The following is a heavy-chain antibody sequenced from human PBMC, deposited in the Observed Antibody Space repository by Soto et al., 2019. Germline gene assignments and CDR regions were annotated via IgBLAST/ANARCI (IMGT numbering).Heavy chain of an antibody. CDR2: ISGSGGST. D-gene: IGHD3-10*01. V-gene: IGHV3-23*01. J-gene: IGHJ4*02. CDR1: GFTFSSYA. CDR3: AKARADYYGSGSPIDY. Sequence: EVQLLESGGGLVQPGGSLRLSCAASGFTFSSYAMSWVRQAPGKGLEWVPAISGSGGSTYYADSVKGRFTISRDNSKNTLYLQMNSLRAEDTAVYYCAKARADYYGSGSPIDYWGQGTLVTVSS.